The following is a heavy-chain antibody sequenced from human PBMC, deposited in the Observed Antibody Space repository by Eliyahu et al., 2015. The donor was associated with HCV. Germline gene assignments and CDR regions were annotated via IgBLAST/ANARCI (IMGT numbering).Heavy chain of an antibody. Sequence: EVQLAESGGGLVQPGGSLXLSCSASGFXFSGXAXXWVRQAPGKGXGYVSSIWGNGRDTYYADSVKGRFTVSRDNSKNTVHLQMSSLRAEDTAVYYCVKDDSNYFWSGYYPSHYYHMDVWGQGTTVTVSS. D-gene: IGHD3-3*01. CDR2: IWGNGRDT. J-gene: IGHJ6*02. CDR1: GFXFSGXA. V-gene: IGHV3-64D*06. CDR3: VKDDSNYFWSGYYPSHYYHMDV.